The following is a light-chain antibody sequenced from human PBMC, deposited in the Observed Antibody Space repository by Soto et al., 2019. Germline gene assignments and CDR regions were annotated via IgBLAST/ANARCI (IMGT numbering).Light chain of an antibody. CDR2: AIS. CDR3: QNYHSAPLT. J-gene: IGKJ1*01. Sequence: DIQMTQSPSSLSASVGDRATITCRASQGISNYLAWYQQKPGKVPKLLIYAISTLLAGVPSRFSGSGSGTDFTLTISSLQPGDVATYYCQNYHSAPLTFGQGTKVEIK. CDR1: QGISNY. V-gene: IGKV1-27*01.